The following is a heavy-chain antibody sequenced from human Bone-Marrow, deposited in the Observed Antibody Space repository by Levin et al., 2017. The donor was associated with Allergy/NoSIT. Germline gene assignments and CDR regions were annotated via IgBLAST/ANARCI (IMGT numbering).Heavy chain of an antibody. CDR2: FDNEDGET. D-gene: IGHD4-17*01. CDR3: ASDRGQGDYGGGDFDI. J-gene: IGHJ3*02. CDR1: GYSISRLS. V-gene: IGHV1-24*01. Sequence: ASVKVSCKVSGYSISRLSMHWVRQAPGKGLEWMGGFDNEDGETVYAQMFQGRVTMTEDTSTDTAYMELSRLRSEDTAVYYCASDRGQGDYGGGDFDIWGQGTMVTVSS.